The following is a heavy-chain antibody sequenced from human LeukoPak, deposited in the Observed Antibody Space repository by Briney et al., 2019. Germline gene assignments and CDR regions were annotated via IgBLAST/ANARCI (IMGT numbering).Heavy chain of an antibody. Sequence: PGGSLRLSCAACGFTFSSYSMIWVRQAPGKGLEWVSSISSSSSYIYYADSVKGRFTISRDNAKNSLYLQMNSLRAEDTAVYYCARDPGDGDHNWGQGTLVTVSS. D-gene: IGHD4-17*01. CDR1: GFTFSSYS. V-gene: IGHV3-21*01. CDR2: ISSSSSYI. CDR3: ARDPGDGDHN. J-gene: IGHJ4*02.